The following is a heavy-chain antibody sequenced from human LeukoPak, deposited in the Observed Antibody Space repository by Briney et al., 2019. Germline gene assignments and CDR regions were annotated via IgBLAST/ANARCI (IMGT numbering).Heavy chain of an antibody. Sequence: GGSLRLSCAASGFTFSNYAMSWVRQAPGKGLEWVSGISGSGDRTYYADSVKGRFTISRDNSKNTLYLQMISLRAGDTAVYYCAKMSGDCSSTTCSSFDYWGQGTLVTVSS. D-gene: IGHD2-2*01. CDR1: GFTFSNYA. J-gene: IGHJ4*02. V-gene: IGHV3-23*01. CDR3: AKMSGDCSSTTCSSFDY. CDR2: ISGSGDRT.